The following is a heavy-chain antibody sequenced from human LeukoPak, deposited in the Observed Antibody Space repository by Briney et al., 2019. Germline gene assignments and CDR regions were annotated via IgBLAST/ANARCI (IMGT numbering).Heavy chain of an antibody. CDR2: INPNSGGT. CDR1: GYTFTSYG. V-gene: IGHV1-2*02. Sequence: ASVKVSCKASGYTFTSYGISWVRQAPGQGLEWMGWINPNSGGTNYAQKFQGRVTMTRDTSISTAYMELSRLRSDDTAVYYCARDLRALYFDYWGQGTLVTVSS. CDR3: ARDLRALYFDY. J-gene: IGHJ4*02.